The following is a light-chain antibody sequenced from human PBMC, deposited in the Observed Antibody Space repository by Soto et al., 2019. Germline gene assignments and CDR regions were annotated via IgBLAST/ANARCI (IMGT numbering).Light chain of an antibody. Sequence: QSALTQTASVSGSPGQSITISCTGTSSDVGVYNYVSWYQQHPGKAPKVMIYEVSNRPSGVSNRFSGSKSGNTASLTISGLQAEDEADYYCSSYTRSSTWVFGGGTKVTVL. CDR1: SSDVGVYNY. J-gene: IGLJ3*02. CDR2: EVS. V-gene: IGLV2-14*01. CDR3: SSYTRSSTWV.